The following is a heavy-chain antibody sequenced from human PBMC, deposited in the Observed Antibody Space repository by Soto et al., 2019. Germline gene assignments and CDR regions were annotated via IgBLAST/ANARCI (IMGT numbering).Heavy chain of an antibody. CDR2: VIPVFGTI. CDR3: ARCMSRGLSQYNWLDS. Sequence: QVQLVQSGAEVKKPGSSVKVSCKAPGGTFSSYAITWVRQAPGQGLEWVGGVIPVFGTINYAQKFQGRATITADGSTTTAYTELSSLRSDDTAIYYCARCMSRGLSQYNWLDSWGQGTLVTVSS. D-gene: IGHD3-10*01. J-gene: IGHJ5*01. CDR1: GGTFSSYA. V-gene: IGHV1-69*01.